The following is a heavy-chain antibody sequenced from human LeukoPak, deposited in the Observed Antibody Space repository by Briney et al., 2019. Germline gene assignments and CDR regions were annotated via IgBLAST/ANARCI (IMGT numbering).Heavy chain of an antibody. CDR1: GFTFSSYW. V-gene: IGHV3-74*01. D-gene: IGHD5-18*01. J-gene: IGHJ4*02. CDR2: INSDGSST. CDR3: ARHLSGVTGYTYGRGIDY. Sequence: PGGSLRLSCAASGFTFSSYWMRWVRQAPGKGLVWVSRINSDGSSTSYVDSVKGRFTIPRDNAKKSLYLQMNSLRAEDTAVYYCARHLSGVTGYTYGRGIDYWGQGTLVTVSS.